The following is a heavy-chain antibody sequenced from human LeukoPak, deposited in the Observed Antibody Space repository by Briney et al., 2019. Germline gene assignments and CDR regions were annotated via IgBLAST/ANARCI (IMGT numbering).Heavy chain of an antibody. V-gene: IGHV4-4*07. CDR3: ARDLPSYYFGSGNTFDP. Sequence: SETLSLTCTVSGGSIGSYYWSWIRQPAGKGLEWIGRIYTTGSTNYNSSLKSRVTMSVDTYKTQFSLKLTSVTAADSAVYYCARDLPSYYFGSGNTFDPWGQGTLVTVSS. D-gene: IGHD3-10*01. J-gene: IGHJ5*02. CDR2: IYTTGST. CDR1: GGSIGSYY.